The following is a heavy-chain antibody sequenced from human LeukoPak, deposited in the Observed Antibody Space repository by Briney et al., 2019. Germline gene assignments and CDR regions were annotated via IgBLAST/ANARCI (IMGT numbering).Heavy chain of an antibody. J-gene: IGHJ6*03. CDR2: IRYDGSNK. D-gene: IGHD5-12*01. Sequence: GGSLRLSCGASGFTFSSYGMHWVRQAPGKGLEWVAFIRYDGSNKYYADSVKGRFTISRDNSKNTLYLQMKSLRAEDTAVYYCAKGGGYEAQYYYYYLDVWGKGTTVTISS. CDR3: AKGGGYEAQYYYYYLDV. CDR1: GFTFSSYG. V-gene: IGHV3-30*02.